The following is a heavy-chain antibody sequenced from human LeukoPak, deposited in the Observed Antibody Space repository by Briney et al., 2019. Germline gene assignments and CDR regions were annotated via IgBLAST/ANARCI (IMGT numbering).Heavy chain of an antibody. J-gene: IGHJ4*02. CDR1: GFTFSSYW. D-gene: IGHD5-18*01. V-gene: IGHV3-7*03. Sequence: PGGSLRLSCAASGFTFSSYWMSWVRQAPGKGLEWVANIKQDGSEKYYVDSVKGRFTISRDNAKNSLYLQMSSLRAEDTAVYYCGKGRTGYSYGYGIDSWGQGTLVTVSS. CDR2: IKQDGSEK. CDR3: GKGRTGYSYGYGIDS.